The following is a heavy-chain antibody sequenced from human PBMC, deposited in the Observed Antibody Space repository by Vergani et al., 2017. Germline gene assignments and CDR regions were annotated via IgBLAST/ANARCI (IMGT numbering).Heavy chain of an antibody. CDR3: ACAVAYAGYYYMDV. Sequence: QVQLVESGGGLGKPGGSLRLSCAASGFIFSDYYMSWIRQAPGKGLEWVSYISSSGSTIYYADSVKGRFTISRDNTKNSLYLQMNSLRAEDTAMYYCACAVAYAGYYYMDVWGKGTTVTVSS. J-gene: IGHJ6*03. D-gene: IGHD2-8*02. V-gene: IGHV3-11*01. CDR1: GFIFSDYY. CDR2: ISSSGSTI.